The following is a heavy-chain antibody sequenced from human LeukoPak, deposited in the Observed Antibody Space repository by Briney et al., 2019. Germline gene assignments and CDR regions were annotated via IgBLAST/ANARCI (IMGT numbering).Heavy chain of an antibody. CDR2: IKQDGSEK. CDR1: AFTFSDHW. V-gene: IGHV3-7*01. D-gene: IGHD4-17*01. CDR3: ARERDYGDYLDY. J-gene: IGHJ4*02. Sequence: GGSLRLSCTASAFTFSDHWMHWVRQAPGKGLEWVANIKQDGSEKYYVDSVKGRFTISRDNAKNSLYLQMNSLRAEDTAVYYCARERDYGDYLDYWGQGTLVTVSS.